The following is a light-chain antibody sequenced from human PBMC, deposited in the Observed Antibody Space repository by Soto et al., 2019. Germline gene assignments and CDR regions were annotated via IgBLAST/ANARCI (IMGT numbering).Light chain of an antibody. CDR3: GSYAGSYTCYI. Sequence: QSALTQPPSASGAPGQSVTISCTGTSTDVGYNYVSWYQQHPGKAPKLMIYEVSKRPSGVPDRFSGSKSGNTASLSVSGLRGEEVVDYYWGSYAGSYTCYILGRGNKVTV. V-gene: IGLV2-8*01. CDR1: STDVGYNY. CDR2: EVS. J-gene: IGLJ1*01.